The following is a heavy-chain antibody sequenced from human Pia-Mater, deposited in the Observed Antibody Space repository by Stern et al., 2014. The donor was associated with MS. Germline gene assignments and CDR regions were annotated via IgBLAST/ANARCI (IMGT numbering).Heavy chain of an antibody. J-gene: IGHJ6*02. CDR3: ARRGMDV. Sequence: VQLVQSGAEVKQPGASVKISCRTSGYTFTAYYIHWVRQAPGQGLEWMGRINAASGVTAYAQNFQDRVTMTRDTSINTVYMEMTRLTSDDTAVYFCARRGMDVWGQGTTVTVSS. CDR1: GYTFTAYY. V-gene: IGHV1-2*06. CDR2: INAASGVT.